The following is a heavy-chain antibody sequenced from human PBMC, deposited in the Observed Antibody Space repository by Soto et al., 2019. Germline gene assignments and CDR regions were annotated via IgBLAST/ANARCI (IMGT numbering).Heavy chain of an antibody. CDR3: AKWLQHLVGGDPNCFDP. CDR2: ISGSGGST. D-gene: IGHD6-13*01. CDR1: GFTFSSYA. Sequence: EVQLLESGGGLVQPGGSLRLSFAASGFTFSSYAMSWVRQAPGKGLEWVSAISGSGGSTHYADSVKGRFTISRDNSRTSRDLQRNCGRAEGTAVYLGAKWLQHLVGGDPNCFDPCGQVTLVTVAS. J-gene: IGHJ5*02. V-gene: IGHV3-23*01.